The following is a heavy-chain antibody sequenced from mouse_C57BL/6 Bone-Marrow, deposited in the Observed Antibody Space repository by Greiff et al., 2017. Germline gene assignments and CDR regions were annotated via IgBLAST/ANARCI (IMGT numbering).Heavy chain of an antibody. Sequence: EVKVVESGGGLVKPGGSLKLSCAASGFTFSSYAMSWVRQTPEKRLEWVATISDGGSYTYYPDNVKGRFTISRDNAKKNLYLQMSHLKSEDTAMYYCARDPLYYGNYDYWGQGTTLTVSS. CDR3: ARDPLYYGNYDY. V-gene: IGHV5-4*01. CDR1: GFTFSSYA. CDR2: ISDGGSYT. D-gene: IGHD2-1*01. J-gene: IGHJ2*01.